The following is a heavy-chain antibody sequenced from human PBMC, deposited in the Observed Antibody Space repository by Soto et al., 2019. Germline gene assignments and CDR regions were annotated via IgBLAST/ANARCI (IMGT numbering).Heavy chain of an antibody. CDR2: IRSDGSNI. CDR1: EFIFRGHG. V-gene: IGHV3-30*02. CDR3: ARDSGYSYGPLDY. J-gene: IGHJ4*02. D-gene: IGHD5-18*01. Sequence: GSLRLSCEVPEFIFRGHGMHWVRQAPGKGLDWVAIIRSDGSNIYYADSVKGRFTISRDNSRNTLYLEMNSLRAEDTAVYYYARDSGYSYGPLDYWGQGTLVTVSS.